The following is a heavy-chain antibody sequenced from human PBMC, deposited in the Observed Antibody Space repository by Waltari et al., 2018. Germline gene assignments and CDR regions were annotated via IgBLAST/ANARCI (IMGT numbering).Heavy chain of an antibody. J-gene: IGHJ4*02. CDR2: IWYDGSNK. D-gene: IGHD3-22*01. V-gene: IGHV3-33*01. CDR3: ARNSSPRGGAYYFDY. Sequence: QVQLVESGGGVVQPGRSLRLSCAASGFTFSSYGMHWVRQAPGKGLEWVAVIWYDGSNKYYADSVKGRFTSSRDNSKNTLYLQMNSLRAEDTAVYYCARNSSPRGGAYYFDYWGQGTLVTVSS. CDR1: GFTFSSYG.